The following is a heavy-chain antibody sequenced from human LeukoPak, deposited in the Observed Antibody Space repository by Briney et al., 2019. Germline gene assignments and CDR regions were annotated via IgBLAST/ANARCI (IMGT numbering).Heavy chain of an antibody. CDR1: GDSISSYY. J-gene: IGHJ3*02. V-gene: IGHV4-59*01. Sequence: SETLSLTCTVSGDSISSYYWSWIRQPPGKGLEWIGYIYYSGSTNYNPSLKSRVTISVDTSKNQFSLKLSSVTAADTAVYYCARRAYYYDSSGEKVDAFDIWGQGTMVTVSS. CDR3: ARRAYYYDSSGEKVDAFDI. D-gene: IGHD3-22*01. CDR2: IYYSGST.